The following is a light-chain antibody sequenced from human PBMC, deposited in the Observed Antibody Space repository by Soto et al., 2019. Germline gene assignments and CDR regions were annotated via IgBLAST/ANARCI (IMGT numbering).Light chain of an antibody. CDR1: QSLTTD. CDR2: GAS. Sequence: EVVLTQSPGTLSLSPGERATLSCRASQSLTTDLAWYQQKPGQPPRLLISGASSRATGIPDRFSGSGSATDFTLTISRLEPEDFALYYCQHYGRSPITFGQGTRLENK. V-gene: IGKV3-20*01. J-gene: IGKJ5*01. CDR3: QHYGRSPIT.